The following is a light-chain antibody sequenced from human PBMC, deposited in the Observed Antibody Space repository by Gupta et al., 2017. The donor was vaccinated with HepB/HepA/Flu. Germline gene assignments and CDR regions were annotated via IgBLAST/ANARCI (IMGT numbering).Light chain of an antibody. CDR3: QQFQNYVT. CDR1: HRISSA. J-gene: IGKJ4*01. CDR2: YAS. V-gene: IGKV1D-13*01. Sequence: AIQLTQVPSSLYASVGGTVTITCRASHRISSALAWYQQKPGKPPKLLIYYASTWRSEVPSRFSGSGSGTDFTLTISGLQPEDFATYYCQQFQNYVTFGGGTKVEIK.